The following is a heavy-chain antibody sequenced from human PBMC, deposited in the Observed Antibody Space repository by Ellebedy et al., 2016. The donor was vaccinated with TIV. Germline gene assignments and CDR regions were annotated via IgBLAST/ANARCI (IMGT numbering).Heavy chain of an antibody. Sequence: ASVKVSCKASGYTFTGYYMHWVRQAPGQGLEWMGWINPNSGGTNYAQKFQGRVTMTRDTSISTAYMELSRLRSDDTAVYYCARAPGAYYGSGFDYWGQGTLVTVSS. CDR1: GYTFTGYY. CDR2: INPNSGGT. V-gene: IGHV1-2*02. D-gene: IGHD3-10*01. J-gene: IGHJ4*02. CDR3: ARAPGAYYGSGFDY.